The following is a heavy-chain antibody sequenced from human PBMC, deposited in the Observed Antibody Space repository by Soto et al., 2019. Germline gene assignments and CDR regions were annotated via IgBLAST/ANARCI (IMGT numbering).Heavy chain of an antibody. CDR2: ISSSSSYI. CDR3: ARDRAHSSSWTGPPFDY. J-gene: IGHJ4*02. V-gene: IGHV3-21*01. CDR1: GFTFSSYS. D-gene: IGHD6-13*01. Sequence: GGSLRLSCAASGFTFSSYSMNWVRQAPGKGLEWVSSISSSSSYIYYADSVKGRFTISRDNAKNSLYLQMNSLRAEDTAVYYCARDRAHSSSWTGPPFDYWGQGTLVTAPQ.